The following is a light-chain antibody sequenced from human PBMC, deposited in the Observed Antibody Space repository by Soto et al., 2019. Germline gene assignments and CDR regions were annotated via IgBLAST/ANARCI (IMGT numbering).Light chain of an antibody. CDR1: SSDVGGYNY. CDR2: EVS. J-gene: IGLJ2*01. Sequence: QSVLTQSPSASRSPGQSVTISCTGTSSDVGGYNYVSWYQQHPGKAPKLMIYEVSKRPSGVPDRFSGSKSGNTASLTVSGLQAEDEADYYCSSYAGSNNFVVFGGGTKLTVL. CDR3: SSYAGSNNFVV. V-gene: IGLV2-8*02.